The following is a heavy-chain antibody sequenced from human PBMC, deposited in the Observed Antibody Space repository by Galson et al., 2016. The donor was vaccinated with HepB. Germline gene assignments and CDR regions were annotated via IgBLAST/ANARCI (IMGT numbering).Heavy chain of an antibody. V-gene: IGHV4-61*02. CDR1: GGSISSGAYY. J-gene: IGHJ3*02. D-gene: IGHD2/OR15-2a*01. CDR3: ARVSVLTSMETKSDAFDI. Sequence: TLSLTCTVSGGSISSGAYYWSWIRQPAGRGLEWIGRVYSSGSTNYNPSLKPRVTISINTSKNQFSLRLSFVTAADTAAYYCARVSVLTSMETKSDAFDIWGQGTMVTVSS. CDR2: VYSSGST.